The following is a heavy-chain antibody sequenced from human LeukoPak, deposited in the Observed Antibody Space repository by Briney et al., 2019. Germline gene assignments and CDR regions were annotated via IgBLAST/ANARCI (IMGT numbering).Heavy chain of an antibody. CDR3: AKGSEVLLWFGVYFDY. CDR2: ISWNSGNI. V-gene: IGHV3-9*03. Sequence: GRSLRLSCAASGFTLDDYAMHWVRQAPGKGLEWVSSISWNSGNIVYADSVKGRFTISRDNAKNSLYLQMNSLRAEDMALYYCAKGSEVLLWFGVYFDYWGQGTLVTVSS. D-gene: IGHD3-10*01. J-gene: IGHJ4*02. CDR1: GFTLDDYA.